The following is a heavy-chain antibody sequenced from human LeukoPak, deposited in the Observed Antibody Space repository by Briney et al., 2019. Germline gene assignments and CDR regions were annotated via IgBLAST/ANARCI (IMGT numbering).Heavy chain of an antibody. CDR1: GFTFSSYE. CDR2: ISSGGRTI. J-gene: IGHJ6*03. D-gene: IGHD2-2*01. Sequence: GGSLRLSCAASGFTFSSYEMNWVRQAPGKGLEWVSYISSGGRTIYYADSVKGRFTISRDNAKNSLCLQMNSLRAEDTAVYYCARDYWDIVVVPAASPYYYYYMDVWGKGTTVTISS. V-gene: IGHV3-48*03. CDR3: ARDYWDIVVVPAASPYYYYYMDV.